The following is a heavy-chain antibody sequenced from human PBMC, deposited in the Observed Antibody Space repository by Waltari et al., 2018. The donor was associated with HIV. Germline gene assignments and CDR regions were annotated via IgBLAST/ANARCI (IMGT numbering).Heavy chain of an antibody. V-gene: IGHV4-59*01. J-gene: IGHJ5*02. CDR2: MSYTGKT. Sequence: QVQLQESGPGLVNPSETLSLTCTVSGDSINNYYWIWIRQPPGKGLDWIGYMSYTGKTTNNPSLKSRVTISVDTSKNQVSLKLSPVTATDTAVYFCARAGRNGHKTGWFDPWGQGTLVTVSS. CDR3: ARAGRNGHKTGWFDP. D-gene: IGHD2-8*01. CDR1: GDSINNYY.